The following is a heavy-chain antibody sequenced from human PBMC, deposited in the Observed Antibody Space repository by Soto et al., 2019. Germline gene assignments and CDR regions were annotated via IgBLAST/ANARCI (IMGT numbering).Heavy chain of an antibody. V-gene: IGHV4-39*01. D-gene: IGHD3-9*01. Sequence: SETLSLTCTVSGGSISSSSYYWGWIRQPPGKGLEWIGSIYYSGSTYYNPSLKSRVTISVDTSKNQFSLKLSSVTAADTAVYYCASFLLRYFLKIDYWGQGTLVTVSS. J-gene: IGHJ4*02. CDR2: IYYSGST. CDR1: GGSISSSSYY. CDR3: ASFLLRYFLKIDY.